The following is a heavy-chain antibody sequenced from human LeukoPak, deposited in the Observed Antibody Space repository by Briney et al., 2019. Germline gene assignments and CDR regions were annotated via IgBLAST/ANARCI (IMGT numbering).Heavy chain of an antibody. Sequence: PGGSLRLSCAASGFTVSSNCMSWVRQAPGKGLEWVSVIYSGGSTYYADSVKGRFTISRDNSKNTLYLQMNSLRAEDTAVYYCARGAAALSGFDPWGQGTLVTVSS. CDR3: ARGAAALSGFDP. CDR1: GFTVSSNC. D-gene: IGHD6-13*01. V-gene: IGHV3-66*01. CDR2: IYSGGST. J-gene: IGHJ5*02.